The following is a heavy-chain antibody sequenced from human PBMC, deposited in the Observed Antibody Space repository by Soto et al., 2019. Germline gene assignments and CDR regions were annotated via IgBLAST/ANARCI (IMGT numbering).Heavy chain of an antibody. CDR3: AKDGRGSGSHYNSFGY. CDR1: GFTVGNNY. Sequence: EVPLVESGGGLIQPGGSLKLSCAASGFTVGNNYMSWVRQAPGKGLEWVSLIYSTGTTKYADSVKGRCTVSRDNAKNTLYLQMSSLRAEDTAVYYCAKDGRGSGSHYNSFGYWGQGTLVTVSS. D-gene: IGHD3-10*01. V-gene: IGHV3-53*01. J-gene: IGHJ4*02. CDR2: IYSTGTT.